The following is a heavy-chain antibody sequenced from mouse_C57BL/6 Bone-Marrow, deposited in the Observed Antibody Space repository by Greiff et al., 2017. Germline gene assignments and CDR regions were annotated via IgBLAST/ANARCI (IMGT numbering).Heavy chain of an antibody. J-gene: IGHJ3*01. Sequence: VQLQQSGPGLVQPSQRLSITCTVSGFSLTSYGVHWVRQSPGKGLEWLGVIWGGGSTDYNAAFISRLSISKDDSKSQVFFKMNSLQADDTAIYYWARNCDYGVNFAYWGQGTLVTVSA. V-gene: IGHV2-2*01. CDR3: ARNCDYGVNFAY. CDR2: IWGGGST. CDR1: GFSLTSYG. D-gene: IGHD2-4*01.